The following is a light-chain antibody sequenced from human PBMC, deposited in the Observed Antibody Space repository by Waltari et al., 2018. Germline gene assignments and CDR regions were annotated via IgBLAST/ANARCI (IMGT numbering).Light chain of an antibody. J-gene: IGKJ4*01. CDR1: PSVLSSSNNKKY. CDR2: WAS. V-gene: IGKV4-1*01. Sequence: DILINPFSEPPTLSLGEWATTHCTSRPSVLSSSNNKKYLAWYQQKPGQPPKLLIHWASTRESGVPDRFSGSGSATDFTLIISSLQAEDVALYYCQQYYSTPLTFGEGTKVAIK. CDR3: QQYYSTPLT.